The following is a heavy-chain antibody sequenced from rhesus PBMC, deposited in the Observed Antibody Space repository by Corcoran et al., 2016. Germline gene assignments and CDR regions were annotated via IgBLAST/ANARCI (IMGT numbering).Heavy chain of an antibody. CDR2: IGPGGDT. Sequence: EVQLVESGGGLVQPGGSLRLSCAASGFTFSSYTMQGVRQAPGKGLEWVSAIGPGGDTYYADAMKGRFTSSRDNAKNSLHLQMNSRRVEDTAVYYCALAFGYGSDSWGQGVVVTVSS. CDR1: GFTFSSYT. J-gene: IGHJ6*01. CDR3: ALAFGYGSDS. V-gene: IGHV3-72*01. D-gene: IGHD2-39*01.